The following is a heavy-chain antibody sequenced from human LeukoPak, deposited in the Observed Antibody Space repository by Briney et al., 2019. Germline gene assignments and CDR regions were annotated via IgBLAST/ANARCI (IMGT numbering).Heavy chain of an antibody. CDR2: IYHSGST. CDR1: GGPISSGGYS. CDR3: ARSNYYDSSGYHDDAFDI. Sequence: KSSETLSLTCAVSGGPISSGGYSWSWIRQPPGKGLEWIGYIYHSGSTYYNPSLKSRVTISVDRSKNQFSLKLSSVTAADTAVYYCARSNYYDSSGYHDDAFDIWGQGTMVTVSS. J-gene: IGHJ3*02. V-gene: IGHV4-30-2*01. D-gene: IGHD3-22*01.